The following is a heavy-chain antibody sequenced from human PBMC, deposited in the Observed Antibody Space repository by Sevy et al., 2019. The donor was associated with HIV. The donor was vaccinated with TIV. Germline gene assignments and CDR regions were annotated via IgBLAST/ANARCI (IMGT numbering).Heavy chain of an antibody. J-gene: IGHJ3*02. CDR3: ARSRIAVAVTEGAFDI. D-gene: IGHD6-19*01. CDR2: INPSGGST. CDR1: GYTFTSYY. Sequence: ASVKVSCKASGYTFTSYYMHWVRQAPGQGLEWMGIINPSGGSTSYAQKFQGRVTMTRDTSTSTVYMGLGSLRSEDTAVYYCARSRIAVAVTEGAFDIWGQGTMVTVSS. V-gene: IGHV1-46*01.